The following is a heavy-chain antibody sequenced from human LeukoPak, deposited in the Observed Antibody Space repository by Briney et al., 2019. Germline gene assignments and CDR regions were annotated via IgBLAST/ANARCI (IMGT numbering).Heavy chain of an antibody. D-gene: IGHD1-7*01. CDR2: INSDGSDR. CDR1: GFTFSSYW. CDR3: ARGALWNFGLKKYEIDY. J-gene: IGHJ4*02. Sequence: PGGSLRLSCAASGFTFSSYWMSWVRQAPGKGLVWVSRINSDGSDRTHADSVMGRLTISRDNAKNTLYLQMTYVRAEDTGVYYCARGALWNFGLKKYEIDYWGQGTLVTVSS. V-gene: IGHV3-74*03.